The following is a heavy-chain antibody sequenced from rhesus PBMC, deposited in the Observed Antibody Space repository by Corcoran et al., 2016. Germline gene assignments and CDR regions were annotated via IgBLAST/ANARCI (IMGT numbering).Heavy chain of an antibody. CDR2: TGGGRGRN. V-gene: IGHV4-127*01. Sequence: QVQLQESGPRLVKPSETLYLTCAVSGYSISSGYGRSWLRTPPGKGLEWIGYTGGGRGRNNTNPARTSRVTMSKDTSKNQFSLKLSSVTAADRAGYYGARDSGSSWYGLDSWGQGVVVTVSS. D-gene: IGHD4-29*01. J-gene: IGHJ6*01. CDR1: GYSISSGYG. CDR3: ARDSGSSWYGLDS.